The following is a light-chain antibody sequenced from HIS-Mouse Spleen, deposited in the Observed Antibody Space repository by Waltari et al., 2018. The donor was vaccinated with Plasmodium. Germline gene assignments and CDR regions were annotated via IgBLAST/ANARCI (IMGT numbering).Light chain of an antibody. Sequence: EIVMTQSPATLSVSPGERATLSCRSRQSVSSNLAWYKQKPGQAPRLLIYVASTRATGIPARFSGSGSGTEFTLTISSLQSEDFAVYYCQQYNNWSFTFGPGTKVDIK. CDR2: VAS. CDR3: QQYNNWSFT. V-gene: IGKV3-15*01. CDR1: QSVSSN. J-gene: IGKJ3*01.